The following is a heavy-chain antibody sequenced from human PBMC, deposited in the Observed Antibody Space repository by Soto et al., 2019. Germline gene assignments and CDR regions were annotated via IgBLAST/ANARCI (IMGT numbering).Heavy chain of an antibody. D-gene: IGHD6-13*01. J-gene: IGHJ4*02. CDR3: ARHMIAAASSYYFDY. Sequence: SETLSLTCTVSGGSISSSSYYWGWIRQPPGKGLEWIGSIYYSGSTYYNPSLKSRVTISVDTSKNQFSLKLSSVTAADTAVYYCARHMIAAASSYYFDYWGQGTLVTVSS. V-gene: IGHV4-39*01. CDR2: IYYSGST. CDR1: GGSISSSSYY.